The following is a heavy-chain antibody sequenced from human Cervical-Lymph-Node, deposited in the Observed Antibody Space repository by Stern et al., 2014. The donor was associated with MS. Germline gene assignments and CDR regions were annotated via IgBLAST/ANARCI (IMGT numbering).Heavy chain of an antibody. D-gene: IGHD4-17*01. CDR1: GYSFTSYW. J-gene: IGHJ3*02. CDR3: ARQTSVTSRFDAFDI. CDR2: IHPIASDT. V-gene: IGHV5-51*01. Sequence: EVHLVESGAEVKKPGESLKISCKGSGYSFTSYWLGWVRQKPGEGLEWMGIIHPIASDTRYSPSFQGQVTISGDKSVSTAYLQWTSLKASDAAMYYCARQTSVTSRFDAFDIWGQGTMVTVSS.